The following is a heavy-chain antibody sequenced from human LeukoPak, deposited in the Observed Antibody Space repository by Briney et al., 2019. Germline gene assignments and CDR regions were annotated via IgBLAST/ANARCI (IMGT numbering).Heavy chain of an antibody. V-gene: IGHV5-51*01. D-gene: IGHD6-13*01. J-gene: IGHJ4*02. CDR3: ARQGYGTRWYLY. CDR2: IYPSDSDI. Sequence: HGESLKISCKASGYSFTNYWIGWVRQMPGKGLEWVGIIYPSDSDIKYSPSFQGQVTISADKSISTAYLQWSSLKASDTAMYYCARQGYGTRWYLYWGQGTLVTVSS. CDR1: GYSFTNYW.